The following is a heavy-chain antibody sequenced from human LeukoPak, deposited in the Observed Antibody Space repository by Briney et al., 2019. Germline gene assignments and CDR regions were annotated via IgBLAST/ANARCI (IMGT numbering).Heavy chain of an antibody. V-gene: IGHV3-7*04. Sequence: GGSQRLSCAASGFTFNRHWMSWLRQAPGKGLEGVANIKEDGSVKNYEESVKGRFTISRDNAANSVSLLLNSLRAEDTAVYYCARDVGKGYFDYWGQGTLVTVSS. CDR2: IKEDGSVK. J-gene: IGHJ4*02. CDR1: GFTFNRHW. CDR3: ARDVGKGYFDY.